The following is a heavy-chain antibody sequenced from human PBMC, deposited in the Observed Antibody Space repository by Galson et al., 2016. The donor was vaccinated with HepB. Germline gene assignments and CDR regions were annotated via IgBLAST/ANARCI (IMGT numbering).Heavy chain of an antibody. CDR2: IFHSGDT. V-gene: IGHV4-4*02. D-gene: IGHD2-8*02. CDR1: GASISSRNW. J-gene: IGHJ4*02. Sequence: SETLSLTCTISGASISSRNWWSWVRQSPEKGLEWIGEIFHSGDTNYNPSFKSRATFSVDESRNEFSLKLTSVTAADTAVYYCAPLGYCTAGTCYRVQWGQGHLVTVSS. CDR3: APLGYCTAGTCYRVQ.